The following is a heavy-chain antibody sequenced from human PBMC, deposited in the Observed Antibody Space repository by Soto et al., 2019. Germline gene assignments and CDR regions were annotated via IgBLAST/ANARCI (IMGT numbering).Heavy chain of an antibody. CDR1: GGNFIRYW. Sequence: GESLKISCKGSGGNFIRYWIVWVRQIPGKGLEWMGVIYPGDSDTRYSPSLQGQVTISADKSSSAAYLQWSSLQASDTATYYCARSLVNGTYEAFDIWGQGTMVTVSS. CDR2: IYPGDSDT. D-gene: IGHD6-13*01. V-gene: IGHV5-51*01. CDR3: ARSLVNGTYEAFDI. J-gene: IGHJ3*02.